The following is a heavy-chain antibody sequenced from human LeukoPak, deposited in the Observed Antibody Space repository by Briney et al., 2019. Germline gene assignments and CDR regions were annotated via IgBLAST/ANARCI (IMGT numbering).Heavy chain of an antibody. CDR3: ASRTTVTTSGAFDI. CDR1: GGSISSYY. Sequence: PSETLSLTCTVSGGSISSYYWSWIRQPAGKGLEWIRRIYTSGSTNYNPSLKSRVTMSVDTSKNQFSLKLSSVTAADTAVYYCASRTTVTTSGAFDIWGQGTMVTVSS. V-gene: IGHV4-4*07. D-gene: IGHD4-17*01. CDR2: IYTSGST. J-gene: IGHJ3*02.